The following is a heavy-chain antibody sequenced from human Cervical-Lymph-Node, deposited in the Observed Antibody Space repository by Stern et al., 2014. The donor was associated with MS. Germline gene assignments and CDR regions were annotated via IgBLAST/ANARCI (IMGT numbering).Heavy chain of an antibody. Sequence: ESGPTLVKPTEPLTLTCTFSGFSLSTSGVGVGWIRQPPGQALEWLALIDWDDDNRYSPSLKSRLTITKDTSKNQVVLTVTNMDPVDTATYYCARDLYTAIGVVDYWGHGTLVTVSS. CDR3: ARDLYTAIGVVDY. J-gene: IGHJ4*01. CDR1: GFSLSTSGVG. CDR2: IDWDDDN. D-gene: IGHD5-18*01. V-gene: IGHV2-5*02.